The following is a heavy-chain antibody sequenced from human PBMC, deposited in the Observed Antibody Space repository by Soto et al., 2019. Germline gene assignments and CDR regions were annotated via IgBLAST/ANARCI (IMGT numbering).Heavy chain of an antibody. CDR2: INHSGST. CDR3: ARGNYCSGGSCYYWFDP. D-gene: IGHD2-15*01. CDR1: GGSFSGYY. J-gene: IGHJ5*02. V-gene: IGHV4-34*01. Sequence: QVQLQQWGAGLLKPSETLSLTCAVYGGSFSGYYWSWIRQPPGKGLEWIGEINHSGSTNYNPSLKIRVTISVDTSKNQSSLKLSSGTAADTAVYYCARGNYCSGGSCYYWFDPWGQGTLVTVSS.